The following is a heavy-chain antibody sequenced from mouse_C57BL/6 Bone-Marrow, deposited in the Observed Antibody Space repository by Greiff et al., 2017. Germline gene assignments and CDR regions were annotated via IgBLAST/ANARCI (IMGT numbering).Heavy chain of an antibody. J-gene: IGHJ1*03. D-gene: IGHD1-1*01. CDR3: ARGGFTTVVATRYFDV. Sequence: VNVVESGAELARPGASVKLSCKASGYTFTSYGISWVKQRTGQGLEWIGEIYPRSGNTYYNEKFKGKATLTADKSSSTAYMELRSLTSEDSAVYFCARGGFTTVVATRYFDVWGTGTTVTVSS. CDR1: GYTFTSYG. CDR2: IYPRSGNT. V-gene: IGHV1-81*01.